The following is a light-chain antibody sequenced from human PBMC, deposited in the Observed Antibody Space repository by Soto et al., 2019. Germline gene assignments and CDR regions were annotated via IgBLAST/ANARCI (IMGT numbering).Light chain of an antibody. CDR2: EVT. CDR1: SSDVGGYDY. J-gene: IGLJ2*01. CDR3: SSYTRNSALV. Sequence: QSVLTQPASVSESPGQSITITCTGTSSDVGGYDYVSWYQHHPGKVPKLIIYEVTKRPSGVSHRFSGSKSGNTASLTISGLQAEDEADYYCSSYTRNSALVFGGGTKLTVL. V-gene: IGLV2-14*01.